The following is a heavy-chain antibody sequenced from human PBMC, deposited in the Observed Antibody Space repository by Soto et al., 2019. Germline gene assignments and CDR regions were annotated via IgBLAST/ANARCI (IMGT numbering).Heavy chain of an antibody. V-gene: IGHV1-69*13. CDR2: IIPIFGTA. CDR3: ARRDRGYSRSPGGYYYYGMDV. Sequence: SVKVSCKASGGTFSSYAISWVRQAPGQGLEWMGGIIPIFGTANYAQKFQGRVTITADESTSTAYMELSSLRSEDTAVYYCARRDRGYSRSPGGYYYYGMDVWGQGTTVTVSS. D-gene: IGHD6-6*01. J-gene: IGHJ6*02. CDR1: GGTFSSYA.